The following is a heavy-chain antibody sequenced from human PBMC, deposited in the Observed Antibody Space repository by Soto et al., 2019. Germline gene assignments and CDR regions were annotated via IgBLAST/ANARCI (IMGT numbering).Heavy chain of an antibody. CDR2: INAGNGNT. D-gene: IGHD3-3*01. Sequence: QVQLVQSGAEVKKPGASVKVSCKASGYTFTSYAMHWVRQAPGQRLEWMGWINAGNGNTKYSQKFQGRVTITRDTSASTSYMELSSLRSEDTAVYYCARASITIFEYDALDIWGQGTMVTVSS. J-gene: IGHJ3*02. CDR1: GYTFTSYA. CDR3: ARASITIFEYDALDI. V-gene: IGHV1-3*01.